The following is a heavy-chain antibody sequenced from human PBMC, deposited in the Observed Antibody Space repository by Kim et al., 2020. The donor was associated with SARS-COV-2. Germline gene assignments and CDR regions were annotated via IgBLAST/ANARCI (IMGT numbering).Heavy chain of an antibody. J-gene: IGHJ4*02. Sequence: KYADSVKGRFTISRDNSRYTLYLQMHSLRSEDTALYFCVRDRESSGSYLDYWGQGTRVTVSS. V-gene: IGHV3-30*01. CDR3: VRDRESSGSYLDY. D-gene: IGHD3-10*01.